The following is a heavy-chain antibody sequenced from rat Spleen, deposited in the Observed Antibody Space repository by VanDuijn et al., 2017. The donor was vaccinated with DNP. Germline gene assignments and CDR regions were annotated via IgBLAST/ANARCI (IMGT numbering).Heavy chain of an antibody. CDR1: GYSITSCCR. Sequence: VQLQESGPGLVEPSQSLSLTCSVTGYSITSCCRWTWIRKFPGHKLEWMGYINSAGSIEYNPSLKGRISITRDTSKNQFFLQLNSVTSGDTATYYCARWNIGTTTLDYWGQGVMVTVSS. J-gene: IGHJ2*01. D-gene: IGHD1-5*01. CDR2: INSAGSI. V-gene: IGHV3-3*01. CDR3: ARWNIGTTTLDY.